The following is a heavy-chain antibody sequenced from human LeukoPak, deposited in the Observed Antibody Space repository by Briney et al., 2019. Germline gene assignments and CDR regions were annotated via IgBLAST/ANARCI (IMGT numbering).Heavy chain of an antibody. CDR1: GYTFSGHY. D-gene: IGHD3-3*01. CDR3: ARDATSGYYYYYMDV. V-gene: IGHV1-2*02. CDR2: INPNSGDT. J-gene: IGHJ6*03. Sequence: ASVKVSCKASGYTFSGHYIHWVRQAAGQGLEWMGWINPNSGDTDYAQKFQGRVTMTRDTSISTAYMELSRLRSDDTALYYCARDATSGYYYYYMDVWGKGTTVTVSS.